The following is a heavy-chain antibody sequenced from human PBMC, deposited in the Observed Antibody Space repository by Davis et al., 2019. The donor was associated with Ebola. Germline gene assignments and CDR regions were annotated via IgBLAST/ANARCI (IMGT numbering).Heavy chain of an antibody. CDR1: GFTFTANS. CDR3: VRASSGSYYSVFDN. D-gene: IGHD1-26*01. V-gene: IGHV3-48*02. Sequence: GESLKISCITSGFTFTANSMNRVRQAPGKGLERNSYISSSGGTTYYADFVQGRFTISRDNAKKSLYLQMNSLRDEDTAVYYCVRASSGSYYSVFDNWGQGSLVTVTS. J-gene: IGHJ4*02. CDR2: ISSSGGTT.